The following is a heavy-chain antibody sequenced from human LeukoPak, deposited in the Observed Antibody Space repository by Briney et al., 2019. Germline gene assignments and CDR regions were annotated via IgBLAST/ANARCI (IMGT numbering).Heavy chain of an antibody. D-gene: IGHD6-19*01. Sequence: QSGGSLRLSCAASGFTFDDYAMHWVRQAPGKGLEWVSGISWNSGSIGYADSVKGRFTISRDNAKNSLYLQMNSLRAEDTALYYCAKDMSPTAGGWYNFWGQGTLVTVSS. V-gene: IGHV3-9*01. J-gene: IGHJ4*02. CDR1: GFTFDDYA. CDR3: AKDMSPTAGGWYNF. CDR2: ISWNSGSI.